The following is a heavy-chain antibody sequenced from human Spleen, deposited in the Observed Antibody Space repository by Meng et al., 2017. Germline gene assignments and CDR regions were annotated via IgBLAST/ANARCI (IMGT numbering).Heavy chain of an antibody. J-gene: IGHJ3*02. CDR2: ISGSGGST. V-gene: IGHV3-23*01. CDR3: AKGAFSGSEKRDAFDI. D-gene: IGHD1-26*01. Sequence: GGSLRLSCEGSGFTFSDYGMSWVRQAPGKGLEWVSAISGSGGSTYYADSVKGRFTISRDNSKNTLYLQMNSLRAEDTAVYYCAKGAFSGSEKRDAFDIWGQGTMVTVSS. CDR1: GFTFSDYG.